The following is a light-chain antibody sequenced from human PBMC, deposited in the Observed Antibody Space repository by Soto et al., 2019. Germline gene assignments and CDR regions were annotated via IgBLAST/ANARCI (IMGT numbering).Light chain of an antibody. CDR3: QQSYSTPRT. CDR2: GAS. J-gene: IGKJ1*01. CDR1: QSVSNNY. V-gene: IGKV3-20*01. Sequence: EIVLTQSPGTLSLSPGERATLSCRASQSVSNNYLAWYQQKPGQAPRLLIYGASNRATGIPDRFSGSGSGTDFTLTISSLQPEDFATYYCQQSYSTPRTFGQGTKVDIK.